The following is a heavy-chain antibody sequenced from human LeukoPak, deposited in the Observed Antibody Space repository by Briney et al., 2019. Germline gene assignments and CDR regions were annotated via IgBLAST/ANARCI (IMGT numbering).Heavy chain of an antibody. CDR3: ASIAVAGPGGPVFDY. CDR2: ISSSSSTI. J-gene: IGHJ4*02. CDR1: GFTFSSYS. V-gene: IGHV3-48*02. Sequence: PGGSLRLSCAASGFTFSSYSMNWVRQAPGKGLEWVSYISSSSSTIYYADSVKGRFTISRDNAKNSLYLQMNSLRDEDTAVYYCASIAVAGPGGPVFDYWGQGTLVTVSS. D-gene: IGHD6-19*01.